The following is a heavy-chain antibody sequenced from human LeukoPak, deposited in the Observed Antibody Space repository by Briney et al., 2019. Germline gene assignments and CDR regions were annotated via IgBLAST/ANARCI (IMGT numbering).Heavy chain of an antibody. CDR1: GFTFSSYW. J-gene: IGHJ4*02. CDR3: ARGGAGGGVDY. CDR2: INSDGSIT. D-gene: IGHD3-16*01. V-gene: IGHV3-74*03. Sequence: GGSLRLSCAASGFTFSSYWMHWVRQAPGEGLVWVSRINSDGSITTSAGSVRGRFTISRDNAKNTLYLQMNSLRAEDTAVYYWARGGAGGGVDYWGQGTLVTVSS.